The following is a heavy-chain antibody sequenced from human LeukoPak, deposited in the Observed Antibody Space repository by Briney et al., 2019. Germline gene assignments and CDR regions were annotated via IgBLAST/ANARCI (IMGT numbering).Heavy chain of an antibody. J-gene: IGHJ4*02. Sequence: SETLSLTCTVSGGSISSYYWSWIRQPAGKGLEWIGRIYTSGSTNYNPSLKSRVTMSVDTSKNQFSLKLSSVTAADTAVYYCASSPFTFGGVIVWTFDCWGQGTLVTVSS. CDR2: IYTSGST. CDR1: GGSISSYY. D-gene: IGHD3-16*02. V-gene: IGHV4-4*07. CDR3: ASSPFTFGGVIVWTFDC.